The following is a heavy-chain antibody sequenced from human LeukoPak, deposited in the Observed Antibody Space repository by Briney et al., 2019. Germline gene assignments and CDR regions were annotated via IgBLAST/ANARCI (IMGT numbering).Heavy chain of an antibody. CDR1: GYTFTGYY. J-gene: IGHJ4*02. CDR2: INPNSGGT. V-gene: IGHV1-2*02. D-gene: IGHD2-2*02. CDR3: ARVPPYCSSTSCYRKGLDS. Sequence: ASVKVSCKASGYTFTGYYMHWVRQAPGQGLEWMGWINPNSGGTNYAQKFQGRVTMTRDTSISTAYMELSRLRSDDTAVYYCARVPPYCSSTSCYRKGLDSWGQGTLVTVSS.